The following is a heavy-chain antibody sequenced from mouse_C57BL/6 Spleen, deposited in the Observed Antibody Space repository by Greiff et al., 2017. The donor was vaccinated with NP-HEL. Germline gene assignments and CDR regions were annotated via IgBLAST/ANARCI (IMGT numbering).Heavy chain of an antibody. CDR3: ARRDYGSSYDYYAMDY. D-gene: IGHD1-1*01. CDR2: ISSGSSTI. Sequence: EVKLVESGGGLVKPGGSLKLSCAASGFTFSDYGMHWVRQAPEKGLEWVAYISSGSSTIYYADTVKGRFTISRDNAKKTLFLQMTSLRSEDTAMYYCARRDYGSSYDYYAMDYWGQGTSVTVSS. J-gene: IGHJ4*01. V-gene: IGHV5-17*01. CDR1: GFTFSDYG.